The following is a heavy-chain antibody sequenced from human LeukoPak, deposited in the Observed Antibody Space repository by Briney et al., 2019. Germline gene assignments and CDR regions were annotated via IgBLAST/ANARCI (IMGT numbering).Heavy chain of an antibody. CDR3: ASRYCSGGSCYFGWFDY. V-gene: IGHV1-69*13. CDR1: GGTLSSYA. D-gene: IGHD2-15*01. CDR2: IIPIFGTA. Sequence: VASVKVSCKASGGTLSSYAISWVRQAPGQGLEWMGGIIPIFGTANYAQKFQGRVTITADESTSTAYMELSSLRSEDTAVYYCASRYCSGGSCYFGWFDYWGQGTLVTVSS. J-gene: IGHJ4*02.